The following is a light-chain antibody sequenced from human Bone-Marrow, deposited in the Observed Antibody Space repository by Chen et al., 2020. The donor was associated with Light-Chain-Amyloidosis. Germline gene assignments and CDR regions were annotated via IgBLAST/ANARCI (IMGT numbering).Light chain of an antibody. V-gene: IGLV3-21*02. J-gene: IGLJ3*02. CDR2: DDS. CDR1: NIGSTS. Sequence: SYVLTQPSSVSVATGQTATNACGGNNIGSTSVHWYQHTPGQAPLLVVYDDSDRPSGIPERLSGSNSGNTATLTISRVEAGDEADYYCQVWDRSSDRPVFGGGTKLTVL. CDR3: QVWDRSSDRPV.